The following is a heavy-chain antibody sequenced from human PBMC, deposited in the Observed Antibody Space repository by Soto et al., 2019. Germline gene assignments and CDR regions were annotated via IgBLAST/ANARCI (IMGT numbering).Heavy chain of an antibody. CDR3: VRTYSSGWYPSYYFDS. Sequence: ASETLSLTCSVSGGSFTSDNYYWGWIRQPPGEGLEWLGSMYYTGSFHYNPSLKGRVAISVDTSKSRFSLRLTSVTAADTAVYYCVRTYSSGWYPSYYFDSWGHGTLVTVS. V-gene: IGHV4-39*01. J-gene: IGHJ4*01. D-gene: IGHD6-19*01. CDR2: MYYTGSF. CDR1: GGSFTSDNYY.